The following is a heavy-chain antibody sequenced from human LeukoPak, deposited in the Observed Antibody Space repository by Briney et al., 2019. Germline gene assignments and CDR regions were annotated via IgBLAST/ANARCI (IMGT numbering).Heavy chain of an antibody. J-gene: IGHJ4*02. V-gene: IGHV3-74*01. CDR3: ARGAYYYED. D-gene: IGHD3-22*01. CDR1: GFTFSMYW. Sequence: QSGGSLRLSCEASGFTFSMYWMHWVRQAPGKGLVWVSRLISDGSSASYADSVKGRFTISRDNAKNSLYLQMNSLRAEDTAVYYCARGAYYYEDWGQGTLVTVSS. CDR2: LISDGSSA.